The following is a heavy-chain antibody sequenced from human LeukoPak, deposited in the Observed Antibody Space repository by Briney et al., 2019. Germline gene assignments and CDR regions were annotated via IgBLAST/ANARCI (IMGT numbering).Heavy chain of an antibody. J-gene: IGHJ5*01. V-gene: IGHV3-23*01. Sequence: PGGSLRLSCAASGFTFSDYSMNWVRQAPGKGLEWVSAITGGSNTYYADSVGGRFTISRDNSKNTLYLQVNSLRAGDTAVYYCAKGSMVRGVNGFDSWGQGTLVTVSS. CDR3: AKGSMVRGVNGFDS. CDR2: ITGGSNT. D-gene: IGHD3-10*01. CDR1: GFTFSDYS.